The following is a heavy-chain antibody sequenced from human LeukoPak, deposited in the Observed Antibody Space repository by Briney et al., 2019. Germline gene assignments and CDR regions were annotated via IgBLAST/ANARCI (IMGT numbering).Heavy chain of an antibody. V-gene: IGHV7-4-1*02. CDR3: ARKSVAATPRDIVYQYYSMDV. D-gene: IGHD2-15*01. CDR2: INTNTGNP. CDR1: GYTFTSYA. J-gene: IGHJ6*03. Sequence: GASVKVSCKASGYTFTSYAMNWARQAPGQGLEWMGWINTNTGNPTYAQGFTGRFVFSLDTSVSTAYLQISSLKAEDTAVYYCARKSVAATPRDIVYQYYSMDVWGKGTTVTVSS.